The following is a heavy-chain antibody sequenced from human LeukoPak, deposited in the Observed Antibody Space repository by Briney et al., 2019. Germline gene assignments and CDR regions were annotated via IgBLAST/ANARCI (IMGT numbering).Heavy chain of an antibody. Sequence: GRSLRLSCAASGFSFDDYAMHWVRQAPGKGLEWVSGISWNSGSIGYADSVKGRFTISRDNAKNSLYLQMNSLRAEDTALYYCAKGDGSSGYYYGDYFDYWGQGTLVTVSS. CDR2: ISWNSGSI. D-gene: IGHD3-22*01. J-gene: IGHJ4*02. CDR1: GFSFDDYA. V-gene: IGHV3-9*01. CDR3: AKGDGSSGYYYGDYFDY.